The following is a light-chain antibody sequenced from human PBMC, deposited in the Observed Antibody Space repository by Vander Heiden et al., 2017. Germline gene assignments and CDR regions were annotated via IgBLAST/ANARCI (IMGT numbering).Light chain of an antibody. J-gene: IGKJ1*01. CDR2: GAS. Sequence: ELVITQTPSTLSASPGERATLSCRASQGVSSNLAWYQQKPGQAPRLLIYGASTRASGIPARFSGSGSGTEFTLTISSLQSEDFAVYYCQQYNNWPRTFGQGTKVEIK. CDR3: QQYNNWPRT. CDR1: QGVSSN. V-gene: IGKV3-15*01.